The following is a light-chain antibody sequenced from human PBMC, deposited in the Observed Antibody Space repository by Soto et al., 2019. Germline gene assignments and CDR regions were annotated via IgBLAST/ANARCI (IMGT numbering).Light chain of an antibody. V-gene: IGLV2-14*01. CDR2: KVS. J-gene: IGLJ1*01. CDR3: TSPTPGSLYV. CDR1: SSDVGGYNY. Sequence: QSALTQPASVSGSPGQSITISYTGTSSDVGGYNYVSWYQQYPGRVPKLLIYKVSNRPSGISNRFSGSKSGNTASLTTSGLQAEDEADYFCTSPTPGSLYVFGSGTKVTVL.